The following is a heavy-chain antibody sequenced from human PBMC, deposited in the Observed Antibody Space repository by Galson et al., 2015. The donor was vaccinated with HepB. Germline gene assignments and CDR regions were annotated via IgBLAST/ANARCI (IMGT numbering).Heavy chain of an antibody. V-gene: IGHV4-59*08. CDR2: IYYSGTT. CDR1: GGSISSYY. J-gene: IGHJ4*02. CDR3: ARGGATSDY. D-gene: IGHD1-26*01. Sequence: QVQLQESGPGLVKPSQTLSLTCTVSGGSISSYYWSWIRQPPGKGLEWIGYIYYSGTTNYNPSPKSRVPISVETSKNQFSLKLGSGTAADTAVYYCARGGATSDYWGQGALVTVSS.